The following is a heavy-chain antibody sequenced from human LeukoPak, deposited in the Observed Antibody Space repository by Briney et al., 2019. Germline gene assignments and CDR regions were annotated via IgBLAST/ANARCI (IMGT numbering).Heavy chain of an antibody. CDR2: VNPDGSSI. J-gene: IGHJ4*02. V-gene: IGHV3-74*01. CDR3: GRGGSYGDY. Sequence: PGGSLRLSCAASGFTFSRYWMHWVRQVPGKGLVWVSRVNPDGSSITYADSVKGRSTSSRDNANHTPHPQMNRLRVEDTAVYDCGRGGSYGDYWGQGILVTVSS. D-gene: IGHD3-16*01. CDR1: GFTFSRYW.